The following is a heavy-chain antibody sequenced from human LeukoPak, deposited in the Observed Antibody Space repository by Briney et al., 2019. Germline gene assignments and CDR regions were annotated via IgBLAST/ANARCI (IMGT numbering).Heavy chain of an antibody. CDR3: ARDLRRVVVAATDDY. J-gene: IGHJ4*02. CDR2: ISSSSSTI. D-gene: IGHD2-15*01. V-gene: IGHV3-48*01. CDR1: GFTCSSYS. Sequence: PGGSLRLSCAASGFTCSSYSMNWVRQAPGKGLEWVSYISSSSSTIYYAVSVKGRFTISRDNAKNSLYLQLNSLRAEDTAVYYCARDLRRVVVAATDDYWGQGTLVTVSS.